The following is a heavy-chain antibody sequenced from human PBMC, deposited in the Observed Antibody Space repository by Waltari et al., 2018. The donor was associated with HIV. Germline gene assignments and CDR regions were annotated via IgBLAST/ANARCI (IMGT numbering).Heavy chain of an antibody. CDR3: TRGRYNWHDVGYYYNYDMDV. J-gene: IGHJ6*02. CDR1: GGTFSSYA. CDR2: IIPKFGTP. D-gene: IGHD1-20*01. Sequence: QVQLVQSGAEVKRPGSSVKVSCKASGGTFSSYASSWVRQAPGQGLEGMGGIIPKFGTPKYAQKFQGRVTITADESTITAYMDLSSLRSEDTAVYYCTRGRYNWHDVGYYYNYDMDVWGQGTTVTVSS. V-gene: IGHV1-69*12.